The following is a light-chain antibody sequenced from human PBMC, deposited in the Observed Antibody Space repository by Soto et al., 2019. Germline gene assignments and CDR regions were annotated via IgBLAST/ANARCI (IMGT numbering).Light chain of an antibody. CDR1: QSIISY. CDR3: QQYYSFPWT. Sequence: DIQMTQSPSSLSASVGDRVTITCRASQSIISYLNWYQQKTGQAPELLIYAXSTLQSGVPSRFSGSGSGTDFTLTISCLQSEDFATYYCQQYYSFPWTFGQGTKVDIK. V-gene: IGKV1-39*01. J-gene: IGKJ1*01. CDR2: AXS.